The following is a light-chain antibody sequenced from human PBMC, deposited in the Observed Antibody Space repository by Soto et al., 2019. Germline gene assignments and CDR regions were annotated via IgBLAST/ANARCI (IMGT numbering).Light chain of an antibody. Sequence: EIVLTQSPGTLSLSPGERATLSCRASQSLSSSDLAWHQQIPGQAPRLLIHGASNRASGIPDRFSGSGSGTDFTLTISRLEPEDFAVYYCQQYGSSPRTFGQGTKVDI. V-gene: IGKV3-20*01. CDR2: GAS. J-gene: IGKJ1*01. CDR1: QSLSSSD. CDR3: QQYGSSPRT.